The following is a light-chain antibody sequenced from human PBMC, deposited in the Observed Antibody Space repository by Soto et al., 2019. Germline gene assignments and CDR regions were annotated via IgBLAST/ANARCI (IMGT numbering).Light chain of an antibody. J-gene: IGKJ4*01. Sequence: DIQMTQSPSTLSASVRDRVTITCRASQSFSSWLAWYQQKPGKAPKLLIYKTSTLESGVPSRFSGSGSGTEFTLTISSLQPDDFATYYCQQYNSNPLTFGGGTKVEIK. CDR1: QSFSSW. CDR2: KTS. V-gene: IGKV1-5*03. CDR3: QQYNSNPLT.